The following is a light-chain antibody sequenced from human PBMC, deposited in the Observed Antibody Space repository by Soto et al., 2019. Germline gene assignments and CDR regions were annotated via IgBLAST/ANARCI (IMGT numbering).Light chain of an antibody. CDR3: QAWDSSTVV. CDR2: QDS. CDR1: KLGDKY. V-gene: IGLV3-1*01. Sequence: SYELTQPPSVSVSPGQTASITCSGDKLGDKYACWYQQKPGQSPVVVIYQDSKRPSGIPERFSGSNSGNTATLTISGTQAMDEADYYCQAWDSSTVVFGGATKVTVL. J-gene: IGLJ2*01.